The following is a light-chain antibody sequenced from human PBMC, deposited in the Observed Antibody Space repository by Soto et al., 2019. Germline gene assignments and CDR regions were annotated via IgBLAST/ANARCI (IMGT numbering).Light chain of an antibody. J-gene: IGKJ1*01. CDR1: QTINNW. CDR2: HAS. CDR3: QQYNSYPWT. V-gene: IGKV1-5*01. Sequence: DIQMTQSPSTLSASIGDRVTITCRASQTINNWLAWYQQKPGKAPNLLIYHASNLETGVPSRFSGSAFGTEFTLTISSLQPDDFATYYCQQYNSYPWTFGQGTKVDIK.